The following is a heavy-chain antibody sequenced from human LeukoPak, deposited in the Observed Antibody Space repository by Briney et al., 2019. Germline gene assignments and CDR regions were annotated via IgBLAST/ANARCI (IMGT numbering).Heavy chain of an antibody. V-gene: IGHV3-20*04. Sequence: GGSLRLSCVASGFTFDDYGMSWVRQGPGKGLEWVSGINWNGANTGYADSVKGRFTISRDNAKKSLYLQMNSLRAEDTAVYYCAREYNEFDYWGQGTLVTVSS. J-gene: IGHJ4*02. CDR1: GFTFDDYG. D-gene: IGHD1-14*01. CDR3: AREYNEFDY. CDR2: INWNGANT.